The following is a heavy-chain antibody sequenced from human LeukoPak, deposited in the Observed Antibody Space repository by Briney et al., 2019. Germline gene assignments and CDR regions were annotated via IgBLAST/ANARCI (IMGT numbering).Heavy chain of an antibody. CDR2: IKQDGSEK. CDR3: AREGLPGTTFFDY. D-gene: IGHD1-1*01. CDR1: GFTFSSFW. Sequence: GGSLRLSCAASGFTFSSFWRSWVRQAPGKGLEWVANIKQDGSEKYYVDAVKGRFTISRDNAKNSLYLQMNSLGAEDTAVYYCAREGLPGTTFFDYWGQGTLVTVSS. J-gene: IGHJ4*02. V-gene: IGHV3-7*01.